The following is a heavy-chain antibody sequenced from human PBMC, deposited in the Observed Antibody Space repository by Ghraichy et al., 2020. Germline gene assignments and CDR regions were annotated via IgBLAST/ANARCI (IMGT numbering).Heavy chain of an antibody. J-gene: IGHJ5*02. Sequence: ASVKVSCKVSGYTLTELSMHWVRQAPGKGLEWMGGFDPEDGETIYAQKFQGRVTMTEDTSTDTAYMELSSLRSEDTAVYYCATVIAAAGTEYNWFDPWGQGTLVTVSS. CDR2: FDPEDGET. CDR1: GYTLTELS. CDR3: ATVIAAAGTEYNWFDP. V-gene: IGHV1-24*01. D-gene: IGHD6-13*01.